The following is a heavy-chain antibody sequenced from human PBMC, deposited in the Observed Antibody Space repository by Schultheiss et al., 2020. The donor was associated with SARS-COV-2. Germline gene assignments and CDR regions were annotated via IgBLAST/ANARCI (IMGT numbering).Heavy chain of an antibody. CDR1: GGSVSSSSNY. J-gene: IGHJ6*02. V-gene: IGHV4-31*03. CDR3: ARDFRYCSGGSCYYYYYGMDV. CDR2: IYYSGST. Sequence: SETLSLTCRVSGGSVSSSSNYWSWIRQPPGKGLEWIGYIYYSGSTYYNPSLKSRVTISVDTSKNQFSLKLSSVTAADTAVYYCARDFRYCSGGSCYYYYYGMDVWGQGTTVTVSS. D-gene: IGHD2-15*01.